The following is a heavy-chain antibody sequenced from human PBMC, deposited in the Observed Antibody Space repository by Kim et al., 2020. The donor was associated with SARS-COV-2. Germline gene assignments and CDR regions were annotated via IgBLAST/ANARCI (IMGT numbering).Heavy chain of an antibody. CDR1: GFTFSDYY. J-gene: IGHJ4*02. Sequence: GGSLRLSCAASGFTFSDYYMSWIRQAPGKGLEWVSYISSSGSTIYYADSVKGRFTISRDNAKNSLYLQMNSLRAEDTAVYYCARDYATHNRVWLFDYWGQGTLVTVSS. CDR3: ARDYATHNRVWLFDY. CDR2: ISSSGSTI. V-gene: IGHV3-11*01. D-gene: IGHD5-18*01.